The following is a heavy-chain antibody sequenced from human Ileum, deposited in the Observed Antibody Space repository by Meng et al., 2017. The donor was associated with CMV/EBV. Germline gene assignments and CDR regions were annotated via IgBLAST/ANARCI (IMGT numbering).Heavy chain of an antibody. V-gene: IGHV4-30-4*08. D-gene: IGHD1-7*01. J-gene: IGHJ4*02. Sequence: QVQLQESGPGLVKPSQTLALNCTVSAGSISSGDYYWNWIRQPPGKGLEWIGYIYYSGSTYFNPSLKSRVTISVDTSKNPFSLKLNSVTAADTAVYYCARQEELWGYFDYWGQGTLVTVSS. CDR1: AGSISSGDYY. CDR3: ARQEELWGYFDY. CDR2: IYYSGST.